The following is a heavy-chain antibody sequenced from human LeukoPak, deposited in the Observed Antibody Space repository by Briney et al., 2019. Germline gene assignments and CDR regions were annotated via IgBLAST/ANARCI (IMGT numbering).Heavy chain of an antibody. Sequence: PSETLSLTCPVPLLAPRAYNWSWVRQPPGKGLEWIGYIYNCGSTNYNPSLKSRVTISVDKSKNQFSLKLSSVTDADTAVYYCARRYYYDGHHDYWGQGTLVTVSS. V-gene: IGHV4-59*12. D-gene: IGHD3-22*01. J-gene: IGHJ4*02. CDR3: ARRYYYDGHHDY. CDR1: LLAPRAYN. CDR2: IYNCGST.